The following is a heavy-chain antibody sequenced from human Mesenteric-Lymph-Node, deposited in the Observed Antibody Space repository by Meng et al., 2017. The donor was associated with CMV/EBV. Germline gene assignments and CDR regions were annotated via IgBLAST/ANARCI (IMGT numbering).Heavy chain of an antibody. V-gene: IGHV3-30*02. CDR1: GFTVSNDY. J-gene: IGHJ4*02. CDR2: IRYDGSNS. D-gene: IGHD3-22*01. Sequence: GESLKISCAASGFTVSNDYMNWVRQAPGKGLEWVAFIRYDGSNSYYADSVKGRFTISRDNSKNTLYLQMNSLRAEDTAVYHCVKDRYYDSSGYNYRTGGYWGQGALVTVSS. CDR3: VKDRYYDSSGYNYRTGGY.